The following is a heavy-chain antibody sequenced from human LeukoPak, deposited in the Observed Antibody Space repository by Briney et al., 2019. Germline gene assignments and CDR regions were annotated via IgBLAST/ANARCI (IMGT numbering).Heavy chain of an antibody. D-gene: IGHD2-15*01. CDR1: GGSISSGGYY. CDR3: ARVAGLCRCGSCQPLDY. J-gene: IGHJ4*02. Sequence: SETLSLTCTVSGGSISSGGYYWSWIRQHPGKGLEWIGYIYYSGSTYYNPSLKSRVTISVDTSKNQFSLKLSSVTAADTAVYYCARVAGLCRCGSCQPLDYWGQGTLVTVSS. CDR2: IYYSGST. V-gene: IGHV4-31*03.